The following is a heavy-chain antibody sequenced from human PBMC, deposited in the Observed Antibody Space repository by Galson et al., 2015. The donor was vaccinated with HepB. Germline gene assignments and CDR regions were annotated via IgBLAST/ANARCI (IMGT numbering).Heavy chain of an antibody. Sequence: SLRLSCAASGFNFGTYWMTWVRQAPGKGLERVANIKQDGGEKLYVDSVRGRFTISRDNAKNSLYLQMNSLRDEDTAVYYCARDGRGSIPFDYWGQGALVSVSS. D-gene: IGHD3-10*01. CDR1: GFNFGTYW. CDR2: IKQDGGEK. J-gene: IGHJ4*02. CDR3: ARDGRGSIPFDY. V-gene: IGHV3-7*01.